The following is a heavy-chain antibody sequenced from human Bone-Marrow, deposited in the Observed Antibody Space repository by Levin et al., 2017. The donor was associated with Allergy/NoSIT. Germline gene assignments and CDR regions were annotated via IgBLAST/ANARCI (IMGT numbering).Heavy chain of an antibody. D-gene: IGHD3-16*01. Sequence: ASVKVSCKASGYPFTSYDINWVRPAPGPGLEWMGWMNPNSGDTGYAQKFQGRVTMTRDAAISTAYMELNSLRSDDTAVYYCARVWGSVDYWGQGTLVTVSS. J-gene: IGHJ4*02. V-gene: IGHV1-8*01. CDR1: GYPFTSYD. CDR3: ARVWGSVDY. CDR2: MNPNSGDT.